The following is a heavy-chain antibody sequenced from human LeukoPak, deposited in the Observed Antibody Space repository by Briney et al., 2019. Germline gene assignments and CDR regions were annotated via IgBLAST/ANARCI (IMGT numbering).Heavy chain of an antibody. CDR3: AKGGYCSGGSCYSASGFDY. V-gene: IGHV3-48*04. J-gene: IGHJ4*02. Sequence: PGGFLRLSCAASGFTFSTYTMNWVRQAPGKGLEWVSYISPASTTIFYADSLKGRFTVSRDNAKNSLYLQMNSLRAEDTAVYYCAKGGYCSGGSCYSASGFDYWGQGTPVTVSS. CDR2: ISPASTTI. CDR1: GFTFSTYT. D-gene: IGHD2-15*01.